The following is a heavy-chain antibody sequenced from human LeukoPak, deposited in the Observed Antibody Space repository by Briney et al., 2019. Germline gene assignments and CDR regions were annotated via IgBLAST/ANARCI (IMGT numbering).Heavy chain of an antibody. J-gene: IGHJ5*02. V-gene: IGHV4-4*07. D-gene: IGHD1-7*01. Sequence: SETLSLTCTVSGGSMSSYSWNWVRQPAGKGLEWIGRIYTSGAAIYNPSLRSLVTMSIDTSKSELSLKLTSVTAADTAVYSCARVHWNYDGLAWLDPWGQGALVTVSS. CDR3: ARVHWNYDGLAWLDP. CDR1: GGSMSSYS. CDR2: IYTSGAA.